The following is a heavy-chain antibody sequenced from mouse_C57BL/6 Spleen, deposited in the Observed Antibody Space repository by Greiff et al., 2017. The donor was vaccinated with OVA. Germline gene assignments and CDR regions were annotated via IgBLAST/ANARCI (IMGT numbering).Heavy chain of an antibody. CDR1: GFTFSSYT. J-gene: IGHJ2*01. V-gene: IGHV5-9*01. Sequence: EVKLVESGGGLVKPGGSLKLSCAASGFTFSSYTMSWVRQTPEKRLEWVATISGGGGNTYYPDSVKGRFTISRDSAKNTLYLQMSSLRSEDTALYYCARHGWDGYFDYWGQGTTLTVSS. CDR2: ISGGGGNT. D-gene: IGHD4-1*01. CDR3: ARHGWDGYFDY.